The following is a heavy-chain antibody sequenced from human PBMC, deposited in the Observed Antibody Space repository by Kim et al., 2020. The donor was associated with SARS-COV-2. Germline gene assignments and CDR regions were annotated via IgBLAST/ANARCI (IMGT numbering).Heavy chain of an antibody. Sequence: ASVKVSCKASGYTFTSYGISWVRQAPGQGLEWMGWISAYNGNTNYAQKLQGRVTMTTDTSTSTAYMELRSLRSDDTALYYCARSANSGWYFDYWGQGTLVTVSS. CDR3: ARSANSGWYFDY. J-gene: IGHJ4*02. V-gene: IGHV1-18*01. CDR1: GYTFTSYG. D-gene: IGHD5-12*01. CDR2: ISAYNGNT.